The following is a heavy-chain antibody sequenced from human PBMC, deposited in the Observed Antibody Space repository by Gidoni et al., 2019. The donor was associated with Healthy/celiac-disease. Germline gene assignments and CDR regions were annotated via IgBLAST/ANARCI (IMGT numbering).Heavy chain of an antibody. J-gene: IGHJ6*02. Sequence: EVQLLESGGGLVQPGGSLRLSCAASGFTFSSYAMSWVRQAPGKGLEWVSAISGSGGSTYYADSVKGRFTISRDNSKNTLYLQMNSLRAEDTAVYYCAKDRPIVVVPAAIRYGMDVWGQGTTVTVSS. CDR2: ISGSGGST. CDR1: GFTFSSYA. CDR3: AKDRPIVVVPAAIRYGMDV. D-gene: IGHD2-2*02. V-gene: IGHV3-23*01.